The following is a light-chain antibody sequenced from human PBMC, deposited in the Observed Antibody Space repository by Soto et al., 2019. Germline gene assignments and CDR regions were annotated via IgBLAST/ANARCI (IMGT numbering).Light chain of an antibody. CDR3: AAWDDTLNGWV. Sequence: QSVLTQPPSASGTPGQGVTISCSGSSSTIGSNIVIWYQQLPGTAPKLLIYSNNQRPSGVPDRFSGSKSGTSASLAISGLQSEYEADYYCAAWDDTLNGWVFGGGTKLTVL. CDR2: SNN. CDR1: SSTIGSNI. J-gene: IGLJ3*02. V-gene: IGLV1-44*01.